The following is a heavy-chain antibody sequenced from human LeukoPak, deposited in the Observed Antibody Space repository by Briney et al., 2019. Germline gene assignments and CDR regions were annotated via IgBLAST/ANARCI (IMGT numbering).Heavy chain of an antibody. J-gene: IGHJ5*02. V-gene: IGHV4-34*01. CDR2: INHSGST. Sequence: SETLSLTCAVYGGSFSGYYWSWIRQPPGKGPEWIGEINHSGSTNYNPSLKSRVTISVDTSKNQFSLKLSSVTAADTAVYYCARSGYSSSWYVRGWFDPWGQGTLVTVSS. CDR3: ARSGYSSSWYVRGWFDP. D-gene: IGHD6-13*01. CDR1: GGSFSGYY.